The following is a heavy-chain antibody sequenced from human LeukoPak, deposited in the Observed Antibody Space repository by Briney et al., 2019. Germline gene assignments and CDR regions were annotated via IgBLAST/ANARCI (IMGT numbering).Heavy chain of an antibody. CDR1: GFTFSSYS. D-gene: IGHD6-13*01. CDR3: ARDVHSSSWPGDY. Sequence: PGGSLRLSCAASGFTFSSYSMNWVRQAPGKGLEWVSYISSSSSTIYYADSVKGRFTISRDNAKNSLYLQMNSLRAEDTAVYYCARDVHSSSWPGDYWGQGTLVTVSS. V-gene: IGHV3-48*04. CDR2: ISSSSSTI. J-gene: IGHJ4*02.